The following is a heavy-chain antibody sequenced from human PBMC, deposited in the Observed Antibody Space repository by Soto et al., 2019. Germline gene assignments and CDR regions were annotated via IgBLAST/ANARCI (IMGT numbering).Heavy chain of an antibody. CDR3: TTDDFWSGYDY. CDR1: GFTFSNAW. Sequence: LRLSCAASGFTFSNAWMSWVRQAPGKGLEWVGRIKSKTDGGTTDYAAPVKGRFTISRDDSKNTLYLQMNSLKTEDTAVYYRTTDDFWSGYDYWGQGTLVPSPQ. J-gene: IGHJ4*02. CDR2: IKSKTDGGTT. V-gene: IGHV3-15*01. D-gene: IGHD3-3*01.